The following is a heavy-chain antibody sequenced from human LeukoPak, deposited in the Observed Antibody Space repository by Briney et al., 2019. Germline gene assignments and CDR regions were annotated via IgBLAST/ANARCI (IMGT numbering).Heavy chain of an antibody. J-gene: IGHJ4*02. CDR2: ISSGGPVI. V-gene: IGHV3-48*03. CDR1: GFSFSLYE. CDR3: ARASYSSGWRPFDF. Sequence: GGSLRLSCAASGFSFSLYEMNWVRQAPGKGLEWVAFISSGGPVIEYADSVKGRFTISRDNAKSSLFLQMNSLTVDDTAVYYCARASYSSGWRPFDFWGQGILVTVSS. D-gene: IGHD6-19*01.